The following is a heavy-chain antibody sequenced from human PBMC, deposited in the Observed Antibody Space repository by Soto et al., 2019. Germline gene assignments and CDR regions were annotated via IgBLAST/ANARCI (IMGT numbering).Heavy chain of an antibody. CDR3: ERDVIGHDNYETMGYYFHH. V-gene: IGHV1-46*01. Sequence: ASVKVSCKASGYTFTKFHIHWVRQAPGQGLEWMGMIDPSGGVTRDAQRFQGRITMTSDTSTSSVYMELRGLTSEDTAVYYCERDVIGHDNYETMGYYFHHWG. CDR1: GYTFTKFH. J-gene: IGHJ1*01. D-gene: IGHD3-10*01. CDR2: IDPSGGVT.